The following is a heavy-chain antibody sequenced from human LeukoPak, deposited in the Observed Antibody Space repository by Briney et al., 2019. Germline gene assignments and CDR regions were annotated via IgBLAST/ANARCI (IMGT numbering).Heavy chain of an antibody. CDR2: INPNSGGT. CDR3: ARANVVVPAASYYYYYGMDV. CDR1: GYTFTVYY. V-gene: IGHV1-2*02. D-gene: IGHD2-2*01. Sequence: ASVKVSCKASGYTFTVYYMHWVRQAPGQGLEWMGWINPNSGGTNYAQKFQGRVTMTRDTSISTAYVELSRLRSDDTAVYYCARANVVVPAASYYYYYGMDVWGQGTTVTVSS. J-gene: IGHJ6*02.